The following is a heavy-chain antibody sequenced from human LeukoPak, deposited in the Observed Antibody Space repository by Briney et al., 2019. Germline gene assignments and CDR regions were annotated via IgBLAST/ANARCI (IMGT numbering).Heavy chain of an antibody. CDR3: ARVLEGELLLDY. Sequence: ASVKVSCKASGYTFTSYYMHWVRQAPGQGLEWMGIINPSGGSTSYAQKFQGRVTMTRDMSTSTVYMGLSSLRSEDTAVYYCARVLEGELLLDYWGQGTLVTVSS. V-gene: IGHV1-46*01. CDR1: GYTFTSYY. D-gene: IGHD1-26*01. CDR2: INPSGGST. J-gene: IGHJ4*02.